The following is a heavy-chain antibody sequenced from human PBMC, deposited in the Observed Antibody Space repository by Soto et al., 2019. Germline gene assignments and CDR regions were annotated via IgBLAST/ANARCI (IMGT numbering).Heavy chain of an antibody. V-gene: IGHV1-2*02. CDR1: GYTFIDYY. Sequence: ASVKVSCKASGYTFIDYYMHWVRQAPGQGFEWMGRISPRSGGTNYAQKFQGRVTMTWDTSLNTAYMELGSLISEDTAVYYCARPPGYISDWYYFDLWGQGTLVTVSS. CDR2: ISPRSGGT. CDR3: ARPPGYISDWYYFDL. J-gene: IGHJ4*02. D-gene: IGHD3-9*01.